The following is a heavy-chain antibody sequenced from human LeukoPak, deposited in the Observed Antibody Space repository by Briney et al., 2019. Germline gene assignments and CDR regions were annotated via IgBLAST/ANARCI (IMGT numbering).Heavy chain of an antibody. V-gene: IGHV3-30*18. CDR3: AKDPGIAVTGTRNWLDP. CDR2: ISYDGTKK. Sequence: GGSLRLSCAASGFTFSNYGMHWVRQAPGKGLEWVAVISYDGTKKYYADSVKGRFTISRDNSKNTLYLQMDSLRAEDTAVYYCAKDPGIAVTGTRNWLDPWGQGALVTVSS. CDR1: GFTFSNYG. D-gene: IGHD6-19*01. J-gene: IGHJ5*02.